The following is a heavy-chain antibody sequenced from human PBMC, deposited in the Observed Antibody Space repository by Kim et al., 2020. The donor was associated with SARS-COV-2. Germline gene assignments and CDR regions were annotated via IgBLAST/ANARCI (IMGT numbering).Heavy chain of an antibody. CDR1: GFTASSQY. J-gene: IGHJ3*01. D-gene: IGHD3-10*01. CDR2: AYSSSRM. Sequence: GGSLRLSCAASGFTASSQYMSWVRQAPGKGLEWVSIAYSSSRMFYADSVKGRFTISGDGSRNTVYLQMNSLRADDTAAYYCARVRVTNKQSLGRGVLHA. CDR3: ARVRVTNKQSLGRGVLHA. V-gene: IGHV3-53*03.